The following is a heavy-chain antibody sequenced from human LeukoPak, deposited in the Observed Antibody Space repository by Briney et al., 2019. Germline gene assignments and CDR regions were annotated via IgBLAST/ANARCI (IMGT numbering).Heavy chain of an antibody. Sequence: GGSLRLSCAASGFTVSSNYMSWVRQAPGKGLEWVSVIYSGGSAYYADSVKGRFTISRDNSKNTLYLQMNSLRAEDTAVYYCARHRGDYFAFDIWGQGTMVTVSS. D-gene: IGHD2-21*02. CDR3: ARHRGDYFAFDI. CDR1: GFTVSSNY. V-gene: IGHV3-53*01. CDR2: IYSGGSA. J-gene: IGHJ3*02.